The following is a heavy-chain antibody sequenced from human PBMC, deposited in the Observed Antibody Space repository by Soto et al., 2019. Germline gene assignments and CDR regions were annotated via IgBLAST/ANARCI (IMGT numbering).Heavy chain of an antibody. Sequence: PGGSLRLSCAASGFTFSSYAMSWVRQAPGKGLEWVSAISGSGGSTYYADSVKGWFTISRDNSKNTLYLQMNSLRAEDTAVYYCAKGDITIFGVVPEDAFDIWGQGTMVTVSS. J-gene: IGHJ3*02. CDR2: ISGSGGST. CDR1: GFTFSSYA. V-gene: IGHV3-23*01. D-gene: IGHD3-3*01. CDR3: AKGDITIFGVVPEDAFDI.